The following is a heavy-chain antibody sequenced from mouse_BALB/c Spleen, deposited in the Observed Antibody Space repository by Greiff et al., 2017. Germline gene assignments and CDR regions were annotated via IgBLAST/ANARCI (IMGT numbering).Heavy chain of an antibody. CDR1: GFSLSTYGIG. CDR2: IWWNDNK. J-gene: IGHJ2*01. CDR3: ARIRTVVAFDY. V-gene: IGHV8-11*01. D-gene: IGHD1-1*01. Sequence: QVTLKVSGPGILQPSQTLSLTCSFSGFSLSTYGIGVGWIRQPSGKGLEWLAHIWWNDNKYYNTALKSRLTISKDTSNNQVFLKIASVDTADTATYYCARIRTVVAFDYWGQGTTLTVSS.